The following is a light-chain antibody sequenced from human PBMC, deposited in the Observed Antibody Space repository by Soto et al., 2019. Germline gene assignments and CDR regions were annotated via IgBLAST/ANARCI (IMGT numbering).Light chain of an antibody. CDR1: QSIGSW. V-gene: IGKV1-5*01. J-gene: IGKJ5*01. Sequence: DFQMTQSPSTLSASVGDKVTMTCRASQSIGSWLAWYQQKPGEAPKVLIYDASSLESGVPSRFSGSGSGTEFTLTISSLQPDDFATYYCQKYNSYFGQWTRLEIK. CDR3: QKYNSY. CDR2: DAS.